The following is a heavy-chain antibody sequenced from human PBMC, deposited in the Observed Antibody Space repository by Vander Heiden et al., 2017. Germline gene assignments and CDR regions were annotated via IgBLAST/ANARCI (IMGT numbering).Heavy chain of an antibody. CDR1: GFTFSSYV. CDR3: ARGDFVLPFDY. Sequence: QAQPVESGGGVVQPGRSLRLSCAASGFTFSSYVMHWVRQAPGEGLEWVAFIWHDGSNKYYGDSVKGRFTISRDNSKNTLYLQMNSLRAEDTAVYYCARGDFVLPFDYWGQGTLVTVSS. J-gene: IGHJ4*02. CDR2: IWHDGSNK. D-gene: IGHD2-21*02. V-gene: IGHV3-33*01.